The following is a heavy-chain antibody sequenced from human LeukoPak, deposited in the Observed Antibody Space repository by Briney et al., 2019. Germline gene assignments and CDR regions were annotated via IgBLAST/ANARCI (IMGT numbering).Heavy chain of an antibody. CDR3: AREQDIGMVSALDY. D-gene: IGHD5-18*01. CDR2: INPNNGGT. V-gene: IGHV1-2*02. J-gene: IGHJ4*02. Sequence: ASVKVSCKASGYTFTGYYMHWVRQAPGQGLEWMGWINPNNGGTNYAQKFQGRVTMTSDTSISTAYMELSRLRSDDTAVYYCAREQDIGMVSALDYWGQGTLVTVSS. CDR1: GYTFTGYY.